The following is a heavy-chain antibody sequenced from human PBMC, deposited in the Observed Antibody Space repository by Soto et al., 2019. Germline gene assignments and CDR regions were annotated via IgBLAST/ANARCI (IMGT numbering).Heavy chain of an antibody. Sequence: VGSLRLSCASSVFTLSSYAMHYVRHSPGKGLEWVAVISYDGSNKYYADSVKGRFTISRDNSKNTLYLQMNSLRAEDTAVYYCARGETSTTYWCLLYKWGQGTLVTVS. D-gene: IGHD2-8*02. J-gene: IGHJ4*02. CDR3: ARGETSTTYWCLLYK. CDR1: VFTLSSYA. V-gene: IGHV3-30-3*01. CDR2: ISYDGSNK.